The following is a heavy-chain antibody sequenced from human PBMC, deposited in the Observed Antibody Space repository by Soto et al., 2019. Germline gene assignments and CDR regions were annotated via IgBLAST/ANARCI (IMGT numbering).Heavy chain of an antibody. D-gene: IGHD3-3*01. Sequence: HVQLQESGPGLLKPSQTLSLTCTVSGGSIGSGDYYWSWIRQSPGEGLEWIGYIYYSVTTYIDPYLRIRASISLDTSKNQFSLKLTSVTAADTAVYYCARGSDNPTYFDYWGQGTLVTVAS. J-gene: IGHJ4*02. V-gene: IGHV4-30-4*01. CDR1: GGSIGSGDYY. CDR3: ARGSDNPTYFDY. CDR2: IYYSVTT.